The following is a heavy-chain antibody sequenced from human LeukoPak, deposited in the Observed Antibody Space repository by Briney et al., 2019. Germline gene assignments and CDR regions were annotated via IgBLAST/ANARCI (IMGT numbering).Heavy chain of an antibody. V-gene: IGHV3-30-3*02. Sequence: GGSLRLSCAASGFTFSSYAMHWVRQAPGKGLEWVAVISYDGSNKYYADSVKGRFTISRDNSKNTLYLQMNSLRAEDTAVYYCAKWSGNRPLYYFDYWGQGTLVTVSS. J-gene: IGHJ4*02. D-gene: IGHD3-3*01. CDR1: GFTFSSYA. CDR2: ISYDGSNK. CDR3: AKWSGNRPLYYFDY.